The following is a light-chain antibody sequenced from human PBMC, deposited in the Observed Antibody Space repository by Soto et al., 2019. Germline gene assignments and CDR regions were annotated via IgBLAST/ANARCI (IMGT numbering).Light chain of an antibody. CDR2: GAS. CDR1: QRVSSN. Sequence: DIVMAHSPATLSVSPGEIGAVSCWASQRVSSNLAWYQQTPGQAPRLLIYGASTRATGVPPTFSGSASGTEFTITTSSLQSEDFTVYYCQQYTKWPLTFDQGTKVDIK. J-gene: IGKJ1*01. V-gene: IGKV3-15*01. CDR3: QQYTKWPLT.